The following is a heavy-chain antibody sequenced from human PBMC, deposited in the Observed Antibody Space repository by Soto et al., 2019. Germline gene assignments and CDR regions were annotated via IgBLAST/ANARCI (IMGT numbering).Heavy chain of an antibody. D-gene: IGHD3-9*01. Sequence: PSETLSLTCDVSGGSISLRRYYWGWIRQTPGKGLEWIGNIYYTGITHYNPSLENRVTISVDTSKNHFSLTLTSVTAADTAVYYCAPYCSVVNWLQVFDFLVKGSLVTV. J-gene: IGHJ4*02. CDR1: GGSISLRRYY. V-gene: IGHV4-39*02. CDR3: APYCSVVNWLQVFDF. CDR2: IYYTGIT.